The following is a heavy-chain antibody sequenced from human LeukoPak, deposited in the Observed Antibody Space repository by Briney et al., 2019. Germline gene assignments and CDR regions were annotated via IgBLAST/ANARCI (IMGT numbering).Heavy chain of an antibody. J-gene: IGHJ6*02. CDR3: ARDKKTDDYYYYGMDV. CDR2: IWYDGSNK. V-gene: IGHV3-33*01. CDR1: GFTFSSYG. Sequence: PGGSLRLSCAASGFTFSSYGMHWVRQAPGKGLEWVAVIWYDGSNKYYADSVKGRFTISRDNSKNTLYLQMNSLRAEDTAVYYCARDKKTDDYYYYGMDVWGQGTTVTVSS.